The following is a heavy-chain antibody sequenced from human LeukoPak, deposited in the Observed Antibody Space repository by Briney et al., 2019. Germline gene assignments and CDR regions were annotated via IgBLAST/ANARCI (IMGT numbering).Heavy chain of an antibody. Sequence: PGGSLRLSCAASGFTFSSYWMSWVRQAPGRGLEWVANKKQHGSEKYYVDSVKGRFTISRDNAKNSLYLQMNSLRAEDTAVYYCAREGGYSYGKSYYFYMDVWGKGTTVTVSS. V-gene: IGHV3-7*01. CDR1: GFTFSSYW. CDR3: AREGGYSYGKSYYFYMDV. J-gene: IGHJ6*03. D-gene: IGHD5-18*01. CDR2: KKQHGSEK.